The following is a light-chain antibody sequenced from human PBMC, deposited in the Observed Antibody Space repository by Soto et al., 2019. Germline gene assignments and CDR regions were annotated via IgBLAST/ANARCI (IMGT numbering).Light chain of an antibody. CDR2: DVS. CDR3: SSYTSDSTLYV. CDR1: SRDIAAYNY. V-gene: IGLV2-14*03. J-gene: IGLJ1*01. Sequence: QSALTQPASVSGSPGQSITISCSGTSRDIAAYNYVCWYQQHPGEAPQLIIYDVSNRPSGVSNRFSGSKSGSSASLTISGLQAEDEADYYCSSYTSDSTLYVFGSGTKVTVL.